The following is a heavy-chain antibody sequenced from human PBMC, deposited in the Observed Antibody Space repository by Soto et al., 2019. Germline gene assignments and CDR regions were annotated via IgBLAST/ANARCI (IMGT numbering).Heavy chain of an antibody. CDR2: IYYSGST. CDR1: GGSISSGDYY. D-gene: IGHD3-10*01. V-gene: IGHV4-30-4*01. J-gene: IGHJ3*02. CDR3: DRDYYYGSGSYDAFDI. Sequence: QVQLQESGPGLVKPSQTLSLTCTVSGGSISSGDYYWSWIRKPPGKGLEWIGYIYYSGSTYYNPSLKSRVTISVDTSKTQFSLKLSSVTAADTAVYYCDRDYYYGSGSYDAFDIWGQGTMVTVSS.